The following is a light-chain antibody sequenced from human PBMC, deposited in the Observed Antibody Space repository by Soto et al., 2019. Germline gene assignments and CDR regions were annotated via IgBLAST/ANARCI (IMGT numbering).Light chain of an antibody. V-gene: IGLV2-8*01. J-gene: IGLJ1*01. CDR2: EVS. CDR1: SGDVGGYNY. Sequence: VLTQPPSASGSPGQSVTISCTGTSGDVGGYNYVSWYQQHPGKAPKLMIFEVSERPSGVPDRFSASKSGNTASLTVSGLQAEDEADYYCSSYAGSNNYVFGTGTKVTVL. CDR3: SSYAGSNNYV.